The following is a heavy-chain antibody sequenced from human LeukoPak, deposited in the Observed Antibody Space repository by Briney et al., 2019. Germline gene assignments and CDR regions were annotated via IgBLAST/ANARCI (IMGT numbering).Heavy chain of an antibody. CDR3: ARALTGPSGTYYFDY. J-gene: IGHJ4*02. CDR2: ISSSSSTI. V-gene: IGHV3-48*04. Sequence: GGSLRLSCAASGFTFSSHSMNWVRQAPGKGVEWVSYISSSSSTIYYTDSVKGRFSISRDNAKNSLYLQMNSLRAEDTAVYYCARALTGPSGTYYFDYWGQGTLVTVSS. D-gene: IGHD1-26*01. CDR1: GFTFSSHS.